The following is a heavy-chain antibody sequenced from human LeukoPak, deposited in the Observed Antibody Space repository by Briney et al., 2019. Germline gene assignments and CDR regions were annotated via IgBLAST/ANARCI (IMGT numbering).Heavy chain of an antibody. D-gene: IGHD3-22*01. J-gene: IGHJ2*01. Sequence: SETLSLTCTVSGGSISGDNWSWIRQPPGKGLECLGYISYDGSANYNPSLKSRVTISVDTSKNQFSLKLSSVTAADTALYYCARLAYYYDRSGPSDWYFDLWGRGTLATVSS. CDR1: GGSISGDN. V-gene: IGHV4-59*08. CDR3: ARLAYYYDRSGPSDWYFDL. CDR2: ISYDGSA.